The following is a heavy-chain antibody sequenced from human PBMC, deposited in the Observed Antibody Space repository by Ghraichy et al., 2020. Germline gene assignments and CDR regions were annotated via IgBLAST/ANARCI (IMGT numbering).Heavy chain of an antibody. CDR3: ARGKYYDSSGYGAHYYYGMDV. CDR2: ISAYNGNT. V-gene: IGHV1-18*01. J-gene: IGHJ6*02. CDR1: GYTFTSYG. Sequence: ASVKVSCKASGYTFTSYGISWVRQAPGQGLEWMGWISAYNGNTNYAQKLQGRVTMTTDTSTSTAYMELRSLRSDDTAVYYCARGKYYDSSGYGAHYYYGMDVWGQGTTVTVSS. D-gene: IGHD3-22*01.